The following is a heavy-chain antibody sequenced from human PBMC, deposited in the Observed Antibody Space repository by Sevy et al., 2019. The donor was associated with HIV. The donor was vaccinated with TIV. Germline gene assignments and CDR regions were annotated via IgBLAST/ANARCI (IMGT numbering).Heavy chain of an antibody. CDR2: IFPNSGVT. CDR3: VRDAGGGTTNSGLDV. V-gene: IGHV1-2*06. CDR1: GYTFTDEY. D-gene: IGHD1-7*01. Sequence: ASVKVSCKASGYTFTDEYLHWVRQAPGQGLEWMGRIFPNSGVTNSAQRFRGRVTMTRDTSISTAYMELSGLRSDDTAVYYCVRDAGGGTTNSGLDVWGQGTTVTVSS. J-gene: IGHJ6*02.